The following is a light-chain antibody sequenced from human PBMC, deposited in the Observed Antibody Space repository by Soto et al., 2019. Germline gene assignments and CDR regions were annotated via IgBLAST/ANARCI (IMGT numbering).Light chain of an antibody. CDR2: WAS. CDR1: QIFLYSSNHKNY. CDR3: QQYESTPPT. Sequence: DIVMNQSQDALAVSMGERATINCTSSQIFLYSSNHKNYLAWYQQRPGQPPKLLIYWASTRESGVPDRFSGSGSGTDVPLTITRLQAEDVAVYYCQQYESTPPTFGQGTKLEIK. V-gene: IGKV4-1*01. J-gene: IGKJ2*01.